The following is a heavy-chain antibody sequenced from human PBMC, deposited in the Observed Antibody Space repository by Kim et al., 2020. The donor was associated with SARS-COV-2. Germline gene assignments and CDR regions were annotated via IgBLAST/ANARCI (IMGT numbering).Heavy chain of an antibody. CDR3: ATEGSIAAAGTWGDYYYYGMDV. J-gene: IGHJ6*02. V-gene: IGHV1-24*01. CDR2: FDPEDGET. Sequence: ASVKVSCKVSGYTLTELSMHWVRQAPGKGLEWMGGFDPEDGETIYAQKFQGRVTMTEDTSTDTAYMELSSLRSEDTAVYYCATEGSIAAAGTWGDYYYYGMDVWGQGTTVTVSS. D-gene: IGHD6-13*01. CDR1: GYTLTELS.